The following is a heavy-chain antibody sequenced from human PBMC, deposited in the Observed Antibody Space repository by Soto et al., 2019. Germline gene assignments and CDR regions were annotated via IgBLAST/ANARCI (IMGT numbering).Heavy chain of an antibody. Sequence: SLRLSCAASGFTFSSYGMHWVRQAPGKGLEWVAVISYDGSNKYYADSVKGRFTISRDNSKNTLYLQMNSLRAEDTAVYYCAKVESGYCSGGSCYSLPIWGQGTLVTVSS. J-gene: IGHJ4*02. D-gene: IGHD2-15*01. V-gene: IGHV3-30*18. CDR2: ISYDGSNK. CDR3: AKVESGYCSGGSCYSLPI. CDR1: GFTFSSYG.